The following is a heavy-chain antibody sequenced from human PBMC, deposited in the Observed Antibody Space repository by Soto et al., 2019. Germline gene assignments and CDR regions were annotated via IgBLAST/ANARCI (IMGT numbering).Heavy chain of an antibody. CDR2: ISAYNGNT. Sequence: GASVKVSCKASGYTFTSYGISWVRQAPGQGLEWMGWISAYNGNTNYAQKLQGRVTMTTDTSTSTAYMELRSLRSDDTAVYYCARDNLYFDWPVSDYGMDVWGQGTTVTVYS. V-gene: IGHV1-18*04. D-gene: IGHD3-9*01. CDR3: ARDNLYFDWPVSDYGMDV. CDR1: GYTFTSYG. J-gene: IGHJ6*02.